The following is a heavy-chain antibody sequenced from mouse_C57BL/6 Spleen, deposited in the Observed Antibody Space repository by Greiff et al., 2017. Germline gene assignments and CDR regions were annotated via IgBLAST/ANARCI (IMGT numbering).Heavy chain of an antibody. CDR2: IHPNSGST. V-gene: IGHV1-64*01. J-gene: IGHJ3*01. CDR3: SRAGLQACFAY. D-gene: IGHD2-4*01. CDR1: GYTFTSYW. Sequence: VQLQQPGAELVKPGASVKLSCKASGYTFTSYWMNWVKQRHGQGLEWIGMIHPNSGSTNYTEKFKSKATLTVDKSSCTAYMPLSSLTSDDYAVYYCSRAGLQACFAYWGQGTLVTVSA.